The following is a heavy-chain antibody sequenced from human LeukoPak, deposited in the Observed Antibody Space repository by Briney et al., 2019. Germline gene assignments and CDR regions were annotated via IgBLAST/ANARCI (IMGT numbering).Heavy chain of an antibody. CDR2: IYYSGST. V-gene: IGHV4-39*01. J-gene: IGHJ5*02. Sequence: PSETLSLTCAVSGGSISSSSYYWGWIRQPPGKGLEWIGSIYYSGSTYYNPSLKSRVTISVDTSKNQFSLKLSSVTAADTAVYYCARYGSGSLPSLGWFDPWGQGTLVTVSS. CDR3: ARYGSGSLPSLGWFDP. D-gene: IGHD3-10*01. CDR1: GGSISSSSYY.